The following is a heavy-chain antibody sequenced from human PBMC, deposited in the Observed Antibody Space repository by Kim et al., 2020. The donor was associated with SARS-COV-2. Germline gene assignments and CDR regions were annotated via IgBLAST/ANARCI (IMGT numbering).Heavy chain of an antibody. V-gene: IGHV3-43*01. CDR2: ISWDGGST. D-gene: IGHD6-19*01. Sequence: GGSLRLSCAASGFTFDDYTMHWVRQAPGKGLEWVSLISWDGGSTYYADSVKGRFTISRDNSKNSLYLQMNSLRTEDTALYYCAKDILGDSSGWYDYWGQGTLVTVSS. CDR1: GFTFDDYT. CDR3: AKDILGDSSGWYDY. J-gene: IGHJ4*02.